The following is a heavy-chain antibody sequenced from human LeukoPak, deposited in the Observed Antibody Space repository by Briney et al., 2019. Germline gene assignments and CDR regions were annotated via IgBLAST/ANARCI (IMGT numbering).Heavy chain of an antibody. J-gene: IGHJ3*02. CDR1: GGSFSDHY. V-gene: IGHV4-34*01. Sequence: SETLSLTCALYGGSFSDHYWSWIRQPPGKGLEWIGEIDHRGSTHYNASLMSRVTMSIDTSNNHFSLKLRSVTAADTAAYYCARRTPQMTTNEYALDIWGQGTMVTVSS. CDR2: IDHRGST. D-gene: IGHD5-24*01. CDR3: ARRTPQMTTNEYALDI.